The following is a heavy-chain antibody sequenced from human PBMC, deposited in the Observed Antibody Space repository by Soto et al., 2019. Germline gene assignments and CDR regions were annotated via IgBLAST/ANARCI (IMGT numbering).Heavy chain of an antibody. CDR1: GYTFTRSG. Sequence: ASVKVSCKASGYTFTRSGISWVRQAPGQGLEWMGWISTYNGDTNYAQTFQGRVTMTTDTSTSTAYMELRSLRSDDTAVYYCVREGVAPYYYYGMDVWGQGTPVTVSS. J-gene: IGHJ6*02. CDR3: VREGVAPYYYYGMDV. V-gene: IGHV1-18*01. D-gene: IGHD5-12*01. CDR2: ISTYNGDT.